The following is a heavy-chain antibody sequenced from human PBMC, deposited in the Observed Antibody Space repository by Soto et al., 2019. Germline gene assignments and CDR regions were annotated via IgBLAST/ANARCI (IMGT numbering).Heavy chain of an antibody. CDR3: ARPKYCSSTSCYGGFDP. D-gene: IGHD2-2*01. J-gene: IGHJ5*02. V-gene: IGHV4-59*08. CDR1: GGSISSYY. Sequence: SETLSLTCTVSGGSISSYYCSWILQPPGKGLEWIGYIYYSGSTNYNPSLKSRVTISVDTSKNQFSLKLSSVTAADTAVYYCARPKYCSSTSCYGGFDPWGQGTLVTLS. CDR2: IYYSGST.